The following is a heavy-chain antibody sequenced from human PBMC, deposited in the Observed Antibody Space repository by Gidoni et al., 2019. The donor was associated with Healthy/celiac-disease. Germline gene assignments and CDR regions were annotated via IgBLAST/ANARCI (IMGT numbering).Heavy chain of an antibody. CDR2: INWNGGST. D-gene: IGHD3-9*01. CDR3: ARDEDILTGYYRGKGNYGMDV. J-gene: IGHJ6*02. CDR1: GFTFDDYG. Sequence: EVQLVESGGGVVRPGGSLRLSCAASGFTFDDYGMSWGRQAPGKGLEWVSGINWNGGSTGYADSVKGRFTISRDNAKNSLYLQMNSLRAEDTALYHCARDEDILTGYYRGKGNYGMDVWGQGTTVTVSS. V-gene: IGHV3-20*01.